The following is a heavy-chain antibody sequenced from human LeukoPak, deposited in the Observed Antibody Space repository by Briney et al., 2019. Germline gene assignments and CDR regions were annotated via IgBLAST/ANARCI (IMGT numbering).Heavy chain of an antibody. J-gene: IGHJ4*02. CDR3: ARVLLWWLTPFDF. Sequence: PSETLSLTCAVSGGSLSPHYWSWIRRPLGKGLEWIGEINNRGTTNYSPSLRCRATISVDKSKNQFSLRLTSVTAADTAICCARVLLWWLTPFDFWGQGTLATVSS. V-gene: IGHV4-34*01. D-gene: IGHD5-12*01. CDR1: GGSLSPHY. CDR2: INNRGTT.